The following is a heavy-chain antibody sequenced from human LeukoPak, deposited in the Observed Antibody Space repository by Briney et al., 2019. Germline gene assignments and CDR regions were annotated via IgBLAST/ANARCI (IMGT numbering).Heavy chain of an antibody. V-gene: IGHV3-53*01. Sequence: GGTLRLSCAASGFTVSSNYMSWVRRAPGKGRRWGSVFFSGGSRHNADSVKGRLPISRDNSKKTLYLQMNSLRAEHTAVYYCASYGSGSYYPPDAFDIWGQGTMVTVRS. CDR1: GFTVSSNY. D-gene: IGHD3-10*01. CDR3: ASYGSGSYYPPDAFDI. J-gene: IGHJ3*02. CDR2: FFSGGSR.